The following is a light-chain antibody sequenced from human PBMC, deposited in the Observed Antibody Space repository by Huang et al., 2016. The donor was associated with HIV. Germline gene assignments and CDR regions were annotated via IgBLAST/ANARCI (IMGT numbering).Light chain of an antibody. CDR3: QQYGDSPRGFT. J-gene: IGKJ3*01. CDR2: GGS. V-gene: IGKV3-20*01. CDR1: QSVSSTY. Sequence: EIELTQSPDTLSLSPGEKATLSCRTSQSVSSTYLAWYQQKAGQAPRLVIYGGSSRAPGSPDRFSGSVSGTDFTLTISSLEPGDSAVYYCQQYGDSPRGFTFGPGTKVEIK.